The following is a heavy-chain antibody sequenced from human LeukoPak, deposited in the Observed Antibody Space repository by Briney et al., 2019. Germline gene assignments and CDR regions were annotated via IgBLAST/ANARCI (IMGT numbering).Heavy chain of an antibody. J-gene: IGHJ3*02. CDR1: GGSFSGYY. V-gene: IGHV4-34*01. Sequence: PSETLSLTCAVYGGSFSGYYWSWIRQPPGKGLEWIGEINHSGSTNYNPSLKSRVTISVDTSKNQFSLKLSSVTAADTAVYYCARVGVPAAIVGLYAFDIWGQGTMVTVSS. CDR2: INHSGST. D-gene: IGHD2-2*02. CDR3: ARVGVPAAIVGLYAFDI.